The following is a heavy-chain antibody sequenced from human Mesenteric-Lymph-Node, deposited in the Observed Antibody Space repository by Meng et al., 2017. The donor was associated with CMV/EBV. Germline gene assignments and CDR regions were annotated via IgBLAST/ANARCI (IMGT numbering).Heavy chain of an antibody. J-gene: IGHJ4*02. CDR1: GGSISSSSYY. CDR2: TYYTGNT. D-gene: IGHD2-15*01. V-gene: IGHV4-39*01. Sequence: VSGGSISSSSYYWGLIRQPPGKGLEWIGSTYYTGNTYYNPSLKSRVTISVDTSKSQFSLKLSSVTAADTAVYYCARQDSGAIYYFYYWGQGTLVTVSS. CDR3: ARQDSGAIYYFYY.